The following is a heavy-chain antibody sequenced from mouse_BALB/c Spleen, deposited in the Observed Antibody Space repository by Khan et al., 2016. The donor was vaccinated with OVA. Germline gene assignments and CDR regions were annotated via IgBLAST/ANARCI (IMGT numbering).Heavy chain of an antibody. D-gene: IGHD1-2*01. CDR2: ISDLAYTI. J-gene: IGHJ3*01. V-gene: IGHV5-15*02. CDR1: GFTFSDYG. Sequence: EVELVESGGGLVQPGGSRKLSCAASGFTFSDYGMAWVRQAPGKGPEWVAFISDLAYTIYYGDAVTGRFTFSRENAKSTLYLEMSSLRSEDTAIYYCARGGGTAPFAYWGLGTLVTVSA. CDR3: ARGGGTAPFAY.